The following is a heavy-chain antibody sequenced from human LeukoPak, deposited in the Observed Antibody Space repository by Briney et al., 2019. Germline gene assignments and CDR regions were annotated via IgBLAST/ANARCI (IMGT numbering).Heavy chain of an antibody. D-gene: IGHD6-13*01. CDR1: GYTFTSYY. CDR3: ARPGIAAYYYYGMDV. CDR2: INTNTGNP. J-gene: IGHJ6*02. V-gene: IGHV7-4-1*02. Sequence: ASVKVSCKASGYTFTSYYMHWVRQAPGQGLEWMGWINTNTGNPTYAQGFTGRFVFSLDTSVSTAYLQISSLKAEDTAVYYCARPGIAAYYYYGMDVWGQGTTVTVSS.